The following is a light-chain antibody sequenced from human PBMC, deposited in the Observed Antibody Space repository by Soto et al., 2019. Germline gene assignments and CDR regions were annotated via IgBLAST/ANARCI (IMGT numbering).Light chain of an antibody. J-gene: IGKJ4*01. V-gene: IGKV3-15*01. CDR3: QQCKDWPLT. Sequence: EIVMTRSPATLSGSRGEIGALSFMASQSIGINLAWFHQKPGQAPRLLIYGASTRATGIPARFSGSGSGTEFTLTISSLQSEDFAVYYCQQCKDWPLTFGGGTKVDIK. CDR1: QSIGIN. CDR2: GAS.